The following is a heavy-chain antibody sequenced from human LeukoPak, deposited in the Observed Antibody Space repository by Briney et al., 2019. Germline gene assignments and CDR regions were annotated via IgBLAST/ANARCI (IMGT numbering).Heavy chain of an antibody. CDR1: GGSISSGGYY. CDR3: AREDGRERELTLDY. V-gene: IGHV4-30-2*01. D-gene: IGHD1-26*01. J-gene: IGHJ4*02. Sequence: SQTLSLTCTVSGGSISSGGYYWSWIRQPPGKGLEWIGYIYHSGSTYYNPSLKSRVTISVDRSKNQFSLKLSSVTAADTAVYYCAREDGRERELTLDYWGQGTLVTVSS. CDR2: IYHSGST.